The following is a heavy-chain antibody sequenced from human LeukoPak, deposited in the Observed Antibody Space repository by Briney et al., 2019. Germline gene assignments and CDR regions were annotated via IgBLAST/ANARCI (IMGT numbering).Heavy chain of an antibody. CDR1: GYTFTSYD. Sequence: ASVKVSCKASGYTFTSYDINWVRQATGQGLEWMGWTNPNSGNTGYAQKFQGRVTITRNTSISTAYMELSSLRSEDTAVYYCARDFHCSSTSCRNYYYYYYMDVWGKGTTVTVSS. J-gene: IGHJ6*03. D-gene: IGHD2-2*01. CDR3: ARDFHCSSTSCRNYYYYYYMDV. V-gene: IGHV1-8*03. CDR2: TNPNSGNT.